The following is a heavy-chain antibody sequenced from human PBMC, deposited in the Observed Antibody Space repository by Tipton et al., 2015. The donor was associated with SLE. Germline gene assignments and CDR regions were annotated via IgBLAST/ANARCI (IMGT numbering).Heavy chain of an antibody. V-gene: IGHV4-59*01. CDR3: ARSTGLYYYGSGSAPYYFDY. CDR2: IYYSGST. Sequence: TLSLTCTVSGGSINTYYWSWIRQPPGKGLEWIGYIYYSGSTNYNPSLKSRVTISVDTSKNQFSLKLSSVTAADTAVYYCARSTGLYYYGSGSAPYYFDYWGQGTLVTVSS. D-gene: IGHD3-10*01. CDR1: GGSINTYY. J-gene: IGHJ4*02.